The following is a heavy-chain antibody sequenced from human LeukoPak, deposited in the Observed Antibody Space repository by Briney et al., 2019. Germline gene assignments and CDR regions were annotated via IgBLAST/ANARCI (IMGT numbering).Heavy chain of an antibody. V-gene: IGHV3-73*01. D-gene: IGHD3-3*01. CDR3: TKAFSDFCIDS. CDR2: IRRKTTDNAS. Sequence: GGSLRLSCTASGFTFSDSAMHWVRQASGKGVEWVGRIRRKTTDNASAYTASTKGRFTRPRDDPTNLAYLHMNSLKTVDTAVYYCTKAFSDFCIDSWGRGTRVTVSS. CDR1: GFTFSDSA. J-gene: IGHJ4*02.